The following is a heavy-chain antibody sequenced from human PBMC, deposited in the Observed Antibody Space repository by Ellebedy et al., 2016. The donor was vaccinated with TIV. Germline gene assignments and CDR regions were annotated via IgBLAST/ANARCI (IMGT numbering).Heavy chain of an antibody. D-gene: IGHD2-8*01. CDR3: AECLRCMLFGVDYYGMDV. V-gene: IGHV1-2*02. CDR1: GYTFTGYY. J-gene: IGHJ6*02. Sequence: ASVKVSCXASGYTFTGYYMHWVRQAPGQGLEWMGWINPNSGGTNYAQKFQGRVTITADKSTSTAYMELSSLRSEDTAVYYCAECLRCMLFGVDYYGMDVWGQGTTVTVSS. CDR2: INPNSGGT.